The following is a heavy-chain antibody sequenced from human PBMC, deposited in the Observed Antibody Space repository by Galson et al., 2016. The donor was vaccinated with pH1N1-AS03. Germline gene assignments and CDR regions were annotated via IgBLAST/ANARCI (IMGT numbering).Heavy chain of an antibody. CDR2: ISSRGATT. Sequence: SLRLSCAASGFTFNNFAMGWVRQAPGKGLEWVSGISSRGATTNYADSVRGRFTIPRDTSKKTIHLQMNSLRVEDTALYYCAKWSYRFESRGYVGYFVLWGRGTLVTVS. CDR1: GFTFNNFA. J-gene: IGHJ2*01. CDR3: AKWSYRFESRGYVGYFVL. V-gene: IGHV3-23*01. D-gene: IGHD3-10*01.